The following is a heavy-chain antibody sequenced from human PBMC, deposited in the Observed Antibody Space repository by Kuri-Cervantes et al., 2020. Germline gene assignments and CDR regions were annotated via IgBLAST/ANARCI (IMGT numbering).Heavy chain of an antibody. CDR3: ARRMTTVTKAKRNWFDP. D-gene: IGHD4-17*01. J-gene: IGHJ5*02. CDR2: IYYSGST. CDR1: GGSVSSGSYY. V-gene: IGHV4-61*01. Sequence: SETLSLTCTVSGGSVSSGSYYWSWIRQPPGKGLEWIGYIYYSGSTNYNPSLKSRVTISVDTSKNQFSLKLSSVTATDTAVYYCARRMTTVTKAKRNWFDPWGQGTLVTVSS.